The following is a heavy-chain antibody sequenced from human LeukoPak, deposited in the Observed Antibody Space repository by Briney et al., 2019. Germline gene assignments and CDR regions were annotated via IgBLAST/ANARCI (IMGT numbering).Heavy chain of an antibody. CDR2: ISAGDGNT. D-gene: IGHD3-22*01. CDR3: ATDAYDSSGYYLFDY. Sequence: ASVKVSCKASGYTFTSYAIHWVRQAPGQRLEWMGWISAGDGNTKYSQNFQGRVTFISNTSATTAFMELSSLRSEDTAVYYCATDAYDSSGYYLFDYWGQGTLVTVSS. J-gene: IGHJ4*02. CDR1: GYTFTSYA. V-gene: IGHV1-3*01.